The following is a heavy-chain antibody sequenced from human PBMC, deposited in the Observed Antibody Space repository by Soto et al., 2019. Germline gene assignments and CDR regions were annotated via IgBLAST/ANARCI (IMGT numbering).Heavy chain of an antibody. CDR2: IVVGSGNT. D-gene: IGHD5-12*01. CDR1: GFTFTSSA. CDR3: AAFSRLSRVKWLSRVDL. J-gene: IGHJ2*01. V-gene: IGHV1-58*02. Sequence: QMQLVQSGPEVKKPGTSVKVSCKASGFTFTSSAMQWVRQARGQRLEWIGWIVVGSGNTNYAQKFQERVTITRDMSESEAYKEVISLRYEHTRVYYSAAFSRLSRVKWLSRVDLWGRGTLVTVSS.